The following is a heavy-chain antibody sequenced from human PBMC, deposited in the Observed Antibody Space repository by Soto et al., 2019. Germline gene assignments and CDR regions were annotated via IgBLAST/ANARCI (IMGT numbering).Heavy chain of an antibody. CDR3: VTGSSFTSPTNSNVDY. D-gene: IGHD1-1*01. Sequence: QVQLVESGGGVVQPGRSLRLSCAASGFSFSSYGMHWVRQAPGKGLEWVALIWYDGSNKYYADSVKGRFTISRDNSKNTLDLQMSSLRVDDTAVYYCVTGSSFTSPTNSNVDYWGQGTLVTVSS. V-gene: IGHV3-33*01. CDR2: IWYDGSNK. CDR1: GFSFSSYG. J-gene: IGHJ4*02.